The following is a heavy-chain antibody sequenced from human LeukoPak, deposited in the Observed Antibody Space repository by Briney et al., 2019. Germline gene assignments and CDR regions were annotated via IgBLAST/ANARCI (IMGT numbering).Heavy chain of an antibody. J-gene: IGHJ5*02. Sequence: APVKVSCKASGYTFTGYYMHWVRQAPGQGLEWMGWINPNSGGTNYAQKFQGRVTMTRDTSISTAYMELSRLRSDDTAVYYCARDFFPGGISGSPTNWFDPWGQGTLVTVSS. V-gene: IGHV1-2*02. CDR3: ARDFFPGGISGSPTNWFDP. CDR2: INPNSGGT. D-gene: IGHD1-26*01. CDR1: GYTFTGYY.